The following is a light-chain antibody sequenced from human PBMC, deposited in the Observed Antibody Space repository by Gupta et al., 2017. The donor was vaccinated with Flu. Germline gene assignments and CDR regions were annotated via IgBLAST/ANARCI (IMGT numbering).Light chain of an antibody. Sequence: DIQMTQSPSSVSASVGDRVTITCRASQGIRTWLAWYQQKPGKAAKLLIYAAASLQSGVPSRFSGSGSGTDFTLIISSLQPEDSATYYCQQGNIYPPDSLGQRTKLEIK. J-gene: IGKJ2*03. CDR2: AAA. V-gene: IGKV1-12*01. CDR3: QQGNIYPPDS. CDR1: QGIRTW.